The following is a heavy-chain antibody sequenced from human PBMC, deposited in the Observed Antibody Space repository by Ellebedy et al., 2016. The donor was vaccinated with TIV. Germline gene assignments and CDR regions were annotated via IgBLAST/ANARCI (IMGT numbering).Heavy chain of an antibody. CDR2: IYPGDSRT. V-gene: IGHV5-51*01. CDR1: GYSFTKYW. J-gene: IGHJ6*02. D-gene: IGHD3-10*01. CDR3: ARRRGFGELLSPRTGGLDV. Sequence: GESLKISCKSSGYSFTKYWIGWVRQMPGKGLEWMGFIYPGDSRTRYSPSFQGQVTMSVDKSISTAYLQWSSLKASDTAMYYCARRRGFGELLSPRTGGLDVWGQGTTVTVSS.